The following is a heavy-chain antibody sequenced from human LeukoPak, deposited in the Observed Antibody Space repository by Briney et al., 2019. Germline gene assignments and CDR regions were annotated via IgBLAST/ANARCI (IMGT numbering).Heavy chain of an antibody. CDR3: ARETTVVPNYYYYGMDV. J-gene: IGHJ6*02. CDR2: ISAYNGNT. V-gene: IGHV1-18*01. CDR1: GYTFTSYG. D-gene: IGHD4-23*01. Sequence: ASVKVSCKASGYTFTSYGISWVRQAPGQGLEWMGWISAYNGNTNYAQKLQGRVTMTTDTSTSTAYMELRSLRSDDTAVYYCARETTVVPNYYYYGMDVWGQGTTVTDSS.